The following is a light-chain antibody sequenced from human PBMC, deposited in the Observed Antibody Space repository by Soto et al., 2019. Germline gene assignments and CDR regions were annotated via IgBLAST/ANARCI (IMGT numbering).Light chain of an antibody. CDR2: GAS. V-gene: IGKV1-39*01. CDR1: QTVSFF. J-gene: IGKJ1*01. Sequence: DVRLTQSPSSLSASVGDRVTITCRANQTVSFFLNWYQQRPGRAPKLLIYGASNLLSGVPSRFSGSRSGTEFTLVISSLQVDDFATYYRQEALNEPWTFGQGTKVEIK. CDR3: QEALNEPWT.